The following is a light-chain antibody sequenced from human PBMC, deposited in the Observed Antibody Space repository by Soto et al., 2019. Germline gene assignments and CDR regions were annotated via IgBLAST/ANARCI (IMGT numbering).Light chain of an antibody. V-gene: IGLV2-14*03. Sequence: QSALTQPASVSGSPGQSITLSCTGTSSDVGGYNYVSWYQQHPGKAPKVMIYDVNNRPSGASNRFSGSKSGNTASLTISGLQAEDEADYYGSSYTSSSTYVFGTGTKVTVL. CDR1: SSDVGGYNY. CDR3: SSYTSSSTYV. J-gene: IGLJ1*01. CDR2: DVN.